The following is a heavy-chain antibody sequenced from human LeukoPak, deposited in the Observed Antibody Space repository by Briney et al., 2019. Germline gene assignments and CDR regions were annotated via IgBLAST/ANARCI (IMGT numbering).Heavy chain of an antibody. CDR2: IIPIFGTA. Sequence: ASVKVSFKASGGTFSSYAISWVRQAPGQGLEWMGGIIPIFGTANYAQKFQGRVTITADESTSTAYMELSSLRSEDTAVYYCARGVKGSGYEYYFDYWGQGTLVTVSS. CDR3: ARGVKGSGYEYYFDY. D-gene: IGHD5-12*01. CDR1: GGTFSSYA. J-gene: IGHJ4*02. V-gene: IGHV1-69*13.